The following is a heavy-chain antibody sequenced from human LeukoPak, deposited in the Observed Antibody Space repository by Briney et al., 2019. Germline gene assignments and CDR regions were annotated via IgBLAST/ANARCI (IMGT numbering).Heavy chain of an antibody. V-gene: IGHV3-74*01. Sequence: PGGSLRLSCAASGFTFSSYWMHWVRQAPGMGLVWVSRINSDGSSTSYADSVKGRFTISRDNAKNTLYLQMNSLRAEDTAVYYCARDLITPTAMVTGGFDYWGQGTLVTVSS. CDR2: INSDGSST. D-gene: IGHD5-18*01. J-gene: IGHJ4*02. CDR1: GFTFSSYW. CDR3: ARDLITPTAMVTGGFDY.